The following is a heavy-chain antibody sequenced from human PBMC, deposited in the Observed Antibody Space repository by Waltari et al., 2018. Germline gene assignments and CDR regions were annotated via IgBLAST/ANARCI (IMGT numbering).Heavy chain of an antibody. CDR1: GFTFNTCA. CDR2: ISGRGGAT. CDR3: AKGRLIIVAADIDY. J-gene: IGHJ4*02. Sequence: EVQLLESGGGLVHPGGSLRLSCAVSGFTFNTCAMNWVRQAPGKGLEWVSGISGRGGATYYADSVKGRFTISRDNSNNSLYLQMNSLRVDDTAVYYCAKGRLIIVAADIDYWGQGSLVTVSS. D-gene: IGHD2-15*01. V-gene: IGHV3-23*01.